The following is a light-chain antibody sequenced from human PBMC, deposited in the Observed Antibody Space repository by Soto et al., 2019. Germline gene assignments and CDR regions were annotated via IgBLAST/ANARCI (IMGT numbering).Light chain of an antibody. CDR2: DAS. J-gene: IGKJ1*01. V-gene: IGKV1-5*01. CDR3: QQYENYWT. CDR1: QPISSW. Sequence: DIPMTQSPPTLSASVGDRVTITCRASQPISSWLAWNHQKPGKAPKLLIYDASNLESGVPSRFSGSGSGTEFTLTISSLQPEDFGIYYCQQYENYWTFGQGTKVEIK.